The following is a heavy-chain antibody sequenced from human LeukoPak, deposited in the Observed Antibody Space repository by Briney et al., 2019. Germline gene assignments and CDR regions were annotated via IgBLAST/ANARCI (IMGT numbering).Heavy chain of an antibody. D-gene: IGHD6-13*01. J-gene: IGHJ6*02. CDR1: GFTFSSYW. Sequence: PGGSLRLSCAASGFTFSSYWMHWVRQARGKGLVWVSRINSDGSSTSYADSVKGRFTISRDNAKNTLYLQMNSLRAEDTAVYYCALARSSSWAYGMDVWGQGTTVTVSS. CDR2: INSDGSST. V-gene: IGHV3-74*01. CDR3: ALARSSSWAYGMDV.